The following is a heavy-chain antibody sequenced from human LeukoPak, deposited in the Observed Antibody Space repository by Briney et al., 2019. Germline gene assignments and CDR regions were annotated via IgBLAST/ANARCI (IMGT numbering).Heavy chain of an antibody. Sequence: PGGSLRLSCAASRFTFSSYTMKWVRQAPGRGLEWVSSISGSSSYIYYADSVKGRFTISRDNAKNSLYLQMNSLRAEDTAVYYCAELGITMIGGVWGKGTTVTISS. CDR1: RFTFSSYT. CDR2: ISGSSSYI. J-gene: IGHJ6*04. V-gene: IGHV3-21*04. CDR3: AELGITMIGGV. D-gene: IGHD3-10*02.